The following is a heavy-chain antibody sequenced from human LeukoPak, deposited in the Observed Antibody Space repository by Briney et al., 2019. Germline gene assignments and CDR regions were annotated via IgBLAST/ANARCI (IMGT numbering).Heavy chain of an antibody. V-gene: IGHV4-59*01. J-gene: IGHJ4*02. CDR1: GGSISSYY. CDR2: IFNSGST. CDR3: ALGDCSSTSCYVFDY. Sequence: SETLSLTCTVSGGSISSYYWSWIRQPPGKGLQWIGYIFNSGSTNYNPSLKSRVTISVDTSKNQFSLKLSSVTAADTAVYFCALGDCSSTSCYVFDYWGQGTLVTVSS. D-gene: IGHD2-2*01.